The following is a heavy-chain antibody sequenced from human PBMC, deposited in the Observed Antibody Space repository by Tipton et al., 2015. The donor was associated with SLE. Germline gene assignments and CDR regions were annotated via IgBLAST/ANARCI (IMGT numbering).Heavy chain of an antibody. CDR3: ARAVRGALYYFDY. J-gene: IGHJ4*02. CDR2: IYYSGST. CDR1: GGSFSGYY. Sequence: TLSLTCAVYGGSFSGYYWSWIRQPPGKGLEWIGHIYYSGSTYYNPSLKSRVTISVDTSKNQFSLKLSSVTAADTAVYYCARAVRGALYYFDYWGQGTLVTVSS. V-gene: IGHV4-34*09.